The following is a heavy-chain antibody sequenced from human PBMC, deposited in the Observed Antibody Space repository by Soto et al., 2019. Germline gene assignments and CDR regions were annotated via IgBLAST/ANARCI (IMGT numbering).Heavy chain of an antibody. CDR3: ASISDRGNGMDV. V-gene: IGHV4-39*01. CDR1: GGSISSSSYC. Sequence: SETLSLTCTVSGGSISSSSYCWGWIRQPPGKGLEWIGSIYYSGSTYYNPSLKSRVTISVDTSKNQFSLKLSSVTAADTAVYYCASISDRGNGMDVWGQGTTVTVSS. J-gene: IGHJ6*02. D-gene: IGHD3-10*01. CDR2: IYYSGST.